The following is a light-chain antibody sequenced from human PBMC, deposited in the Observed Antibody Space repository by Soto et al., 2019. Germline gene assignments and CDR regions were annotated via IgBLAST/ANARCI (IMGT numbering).Light chain of an antibody. J-gene: IGLJ3*02. Sequence: QSALAQPASVSGSPGQSITISCTGTSSDVGGYDFVSWFQQHPGKAPKLMIYNLNNRPSGVSNRFSGSKSGNTASLTISGLQAEDEAHYYFTSYTSTFTWVFGGGTKLTVL. V-gene: IGLV2-14*01. CDR3: TSYTSTFTWV. CDR1: SSDVGGYDF. CDR2: NLN.